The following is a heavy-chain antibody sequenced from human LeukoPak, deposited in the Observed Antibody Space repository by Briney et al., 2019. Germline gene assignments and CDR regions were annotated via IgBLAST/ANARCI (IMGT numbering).Heavy chain of an antibody. CDR2: IYYSGTT. CDR1: GASNSTIISY. J-gene: IGHJ5*02. CDR3: ARDQGAVAGIDP. V-gene: IGHV4-39*07. D-gene: IGHD6-19*01. Sequence: PSETLSLTCTVSGASNSTIISYWGWIRQTPGKGLEWIGSIYYSGTTYYNPSLESRVTISIDTSKNQFSVKLTSVTAADTAVYYCARDQGAVAGIDPWGQGTLVTVSS.